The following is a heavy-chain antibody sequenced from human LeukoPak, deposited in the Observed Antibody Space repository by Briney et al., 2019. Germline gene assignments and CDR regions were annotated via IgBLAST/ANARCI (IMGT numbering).Heavy chain of an antibody. Sequence: PGGSLRLSCAASGFTVSNNYMAWVRQAPGKGLEWVSLIYSGGSTYYADSVKGRFTISRDNSKNALYLQMNSLRAEDTAIYYCARRGTSWYAAVYWGQGTLVTVSS. CDR3: ARRGTSWYAAVY. CDR2: IYSGGST. V-gene: IGHV3-53*01. J-gene: IGHJ4*02. CDR1: GFTVSNNY. D-gene: IGHD6-13*01.